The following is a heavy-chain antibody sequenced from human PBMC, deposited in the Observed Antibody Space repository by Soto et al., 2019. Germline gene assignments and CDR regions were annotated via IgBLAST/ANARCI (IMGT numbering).Heavy chain of an antibody. CDR2: IYYSGIT. CDR1: GGSISSSNYY. J-gene: IGHJ6*02. CDR3: ARGAGPRPLMDV. Sequence: SETLSLTCTVSGGSISSSNYYWGWIRQPPGKGLEWIGNIYYSGITYYNPSLKNRVTISVDTSKNQFSLKLSSVTAADTAVYYCARGAGPRPLMDVWGQGTTVTVSS. D-gene: IGHD6-6*01. V-gene: IGHV4-39*07.